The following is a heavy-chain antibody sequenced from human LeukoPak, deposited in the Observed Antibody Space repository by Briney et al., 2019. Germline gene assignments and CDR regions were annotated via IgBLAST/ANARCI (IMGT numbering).Heavy chain of an antibody. CDR1: GGTFSSYT. D-gene: IGHD3-16*01. Sequence: ASVKVSCKASGGTFSSYTISWVRQAPGQGLEWMGRIIPILGIANYAQKFRGRVTITADKSTSTAYMELSSLRSEDTAVYYCARDLRGDRGDDYWGQGTLVTVSS. J-gene: IGHJ4*02. CDR3: ARDLRGDRGDDY. CDR2: IIPILGIA. V-gene: IGHV1-69*04.